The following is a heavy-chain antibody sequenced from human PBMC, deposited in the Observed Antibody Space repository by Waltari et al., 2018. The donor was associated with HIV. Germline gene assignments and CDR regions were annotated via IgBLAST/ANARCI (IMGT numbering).Heavy chain of an antibody. CDR2: IYWDNDK. Sequence: QITLQESGPTLVKPTQTLTLTCSFSGFSLITSGVSVGWILQPTGQALEWLALIYWDNDKSYSPSLKSRLTITKDTSKNQVVLTMTNMDPVDTATYYCAHRLSNYGYFDYWGQGTLVTVSS. D-gene: IGHD4-4*01. CDR3: AHRLSNYGYFDY. CDR1: GFSLITSGVS. J-gene: IGHJ4*02. V-gene: IGHV2-5*02.